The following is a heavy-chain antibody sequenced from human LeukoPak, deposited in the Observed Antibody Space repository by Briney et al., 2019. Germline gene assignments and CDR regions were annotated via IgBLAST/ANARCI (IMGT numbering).Heavy chain of an antibody. CDR1: GLTSNSYW. CDR3: AKVRGYTYGSIDY. D-gene: IGHD5-18*01. CDR2: INSDGSST. Sequence: GGSLRLSCAASGLTSNSYWMHWVGQAPGKGLVWVSRINSDGSSTSYADSVKGRFTISRDNSKNTLYLQMNSLRAEDTAVYYCAKVRGYTYGSIDYWGQGTLVTVSS. V-gene: IGHV3-74*01. J-gene: IGHJ4*02.